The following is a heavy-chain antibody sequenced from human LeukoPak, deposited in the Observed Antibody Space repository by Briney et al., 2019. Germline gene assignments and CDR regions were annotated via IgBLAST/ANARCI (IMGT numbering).Heavy chain of an antibody. CDR3: ARMGYCSGGSCYPLDY. J-gene: IGHJ4*02. V-gene: IGHV1-69*02. Sequence: SVKVSCKASGYTFTGYYMHWVRQAPGQGLEWMGRIIPILGIANYAQKFQGRVTITADKSTSTAYMELSSLRSEDTAVYYCARMGYCSGGSCYPLDYWGQGTLVTVSS. CDR1: GYTFTGYY. CDR2: IIPILGIA. D-gene: IGHD2-15*01.